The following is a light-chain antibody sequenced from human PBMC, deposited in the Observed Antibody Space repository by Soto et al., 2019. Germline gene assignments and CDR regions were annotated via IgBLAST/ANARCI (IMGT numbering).Light chain of an antibody. V-gene: IGLV3-21*01. CDR2: YDD. Sequence: SYELTQPPSVSVAPGKTATIACGGDNIGSISVHWYQHKPGQAPLLVISYDDDRPSWIPERFSGSNSGSTATLTISRVEAGDEADYYCQVWDTSSDQQVFGGGTKLTVL. CDR1: NIGSIS. CDR3: QVWDTSSDQQV. J-gene: IGLJ2*01.